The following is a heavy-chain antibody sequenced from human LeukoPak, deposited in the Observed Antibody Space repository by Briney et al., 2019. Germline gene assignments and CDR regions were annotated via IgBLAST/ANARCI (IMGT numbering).Heavy chain of an antibody. Sequence: PGGSLRLSCAASGFTFSSYSMNWVRQAPGKGLEWVSYISSSSSTIYYADSVKGRFTISRDNAKNSLYLQMNSLRDEDTAVYYCARERYCSSTSCYLDAFDIWGQGTMVTVSS. J-gene: IGHJ3*02. D-gene: IGHD2-2*01. V-gene: IGHV3-48*02. CDR1: GFTFSSYS. CDR3: ARERYCSSTSCYLDAFDI. CDR2: ISSSSSTI.